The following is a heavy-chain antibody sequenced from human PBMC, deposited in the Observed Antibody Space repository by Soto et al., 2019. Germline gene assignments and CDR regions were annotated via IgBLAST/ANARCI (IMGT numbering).Heavy chain of an antibody. V-gene: IGHV4-34*01. Sequence: SETLSLTWAVYGGSFSGYYWSWIRQPPGKGLEWIGEINHSGSTNYNPSLKSRVTISVDTSKNQFSLKLSSVTAADTAVYYCASSRGLHYDFWSGPPYYYYYGMDVWGQGTTVTVSS. CDR1: GGSFSGYY. CDR2: INHSGST. D-gene: IGHD3-3*01. J-gene: IGHJ6*02. CDR3: ASSRGLHYDFWSGPPYYYYYGMDV.